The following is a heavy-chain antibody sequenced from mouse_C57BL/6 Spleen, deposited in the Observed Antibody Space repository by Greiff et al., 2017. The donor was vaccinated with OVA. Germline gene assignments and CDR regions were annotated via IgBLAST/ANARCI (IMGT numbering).Heavy chain of an antibody. J-gene: IGHJ3*01. D-gene: IGHD1-1*01. V-gene: IGHV14-3*01. CDR2: IDPANGNT. CDR3: ARGDYYGSSSFAY. CDR1: GFNIKNTY. Sequence: VQLQQSVAELVRPGASVKLSCTASGFNIKNTYMHWVKQRPEQGLEWIGRIDPANGNTKYAPKFQGKATITADTSSNTAYLQLSSLTSEDTAVYYCARGDYYGSSSFAYWGQGTLVTVSA.